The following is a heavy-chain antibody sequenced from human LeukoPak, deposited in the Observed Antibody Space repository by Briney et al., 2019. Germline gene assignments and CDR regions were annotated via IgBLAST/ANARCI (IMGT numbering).Heavy chain of an antibody. J-gene: IGHJ4*02. CDR1: GFTFSNAW. CDR2: IKSKTDGGTT. V-gene: IGHV3-15*01. Sequence: GGSLRPSCAASGFTFSNAWMTWVRQAPGKGLEWVGHIKSKTDGGTTDYAAPVKDRFTISRDDSKNTLYLQMNSLKTEDTAVYYCTTITYGLGSYPFDYWGQGTLVTVSS. D-gene: IGHD3-10*01. CDR3: TTITYGLGSYPFDY.